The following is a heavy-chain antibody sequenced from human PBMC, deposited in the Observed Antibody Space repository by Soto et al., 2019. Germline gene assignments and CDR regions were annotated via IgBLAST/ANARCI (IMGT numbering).Heavy chain of an antibody. V-gene: IGHV4-31*03. Sequence: SETLSLTCTVSGGSISSGGYYWSWIRQHPGKGLEWIGYIYYSGSTYYNPSLKSRVTISVDTSKNQFSLKLSSVTAADTAVYYCARGRSEDTAMATYGMDVWGQGTTVTVSS. J-gene: IGHJ6*02. CDR2: IYYSGST. D-gene: IGHD5-18*01. CDR3: ARGRSEDTAMATYGMDV. CDR1: GGSISSGGYY.